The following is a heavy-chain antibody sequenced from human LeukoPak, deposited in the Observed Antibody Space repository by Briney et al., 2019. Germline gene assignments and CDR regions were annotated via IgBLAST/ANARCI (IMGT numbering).Heavy chain of an antibody. CDR2: IYYSGRN. Sequence: PSETLSLTCTGSGGTISSYYWSWIRQPPGKGLEWMGYIYYSGRNNYNPSLKSGGTISVDTSKNQFSLKLSSVTAADTAVYYCARGVVPAAIHFDCWGQGTLVTVSS. CDR1: GGTISSYY. CDR3: ARGVVPAAIHFDC. V-gene: IGHV4-59*01. J-gene: IGHJ4*02. D-gene: IGHD2-2*01.